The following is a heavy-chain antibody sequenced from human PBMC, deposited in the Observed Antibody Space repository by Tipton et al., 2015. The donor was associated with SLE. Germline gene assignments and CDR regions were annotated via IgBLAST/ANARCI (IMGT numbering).Heavy chain of an antibody. Sequence: TLSLTCAVYGGSFSGYYWSWIRQPPGKGLEWIGEINHSGSTNYNPSLKSRVTISVDTSKNQFSLKLSSVTAADTAVYYCARRSGGWGEFDYWGQGTLATVSS. CDR2: INHSGST. D-gene: IGHD3-16*01. CDR3: ARRSGGWGEFDY. J-gene: IGHJ4*02. CDR1: GGSFSGYY. V-gene: IGHV4-34*01.